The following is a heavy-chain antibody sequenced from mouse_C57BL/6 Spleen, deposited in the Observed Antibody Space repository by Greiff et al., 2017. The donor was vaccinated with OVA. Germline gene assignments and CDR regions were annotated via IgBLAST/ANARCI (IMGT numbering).Heavy chain of an antibody. CDR2: IHPNSGST. CDR3: ARISLLTGTSDY. V-gene: IGHV1-64*01. J-gene: IGHJ2*01. Sequence: VQLQQPGAELVKPGASVKLSCKASGYTFTSYWMHWVKQRPGQGLEWIGMIHPNSGSTNYNEKFKSKATLTVDKSSSTAYMQLSSLTSEDSAVYYCARISLLTGTSDYWGQGTTLTVSS. D-gene: IGHD4-1*01. CDR1: GYTFTSYW.